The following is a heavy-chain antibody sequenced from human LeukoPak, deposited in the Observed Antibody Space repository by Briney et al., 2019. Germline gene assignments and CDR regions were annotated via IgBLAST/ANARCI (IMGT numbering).Heavy chain of an antibody. CDR3: ARGPNNFDF. V-gene: IGHV4-59*01. CDR2: IYYSGTT. CDR1: GGSMSSYY. D-gene: IGHD2/OR15-2a*01. Sequence: PSETLSLTCSVSGGSMSSYYWSWIRQPPGGGLEWIGYIYYSGTTNYNPSLKSRVSISLDTSKNQVSLNLNSVTAADTAVYYCARGPNNFDFWGQGTLVTVSS. J-gene: IGHJ4*02.